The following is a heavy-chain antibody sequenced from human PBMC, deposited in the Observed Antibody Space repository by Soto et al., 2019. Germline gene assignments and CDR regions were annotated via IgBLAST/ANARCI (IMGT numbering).Heavy chain of an antibody. D-gene: IGHD6-13*01. CDR2: ISRSSSNI. V-gene: IGHV3-21*01. CDR3: ARDLKVAAASTGYYYYGMDV. Sequence: EVQLVESGGGLVKPGGSLRLSCAASGFNFSSYSMNWVRQAPGKGLEWVSSISRSSSNIYYVDSVKGRFTISRDNSKTSLYLQMNSLRAEDTAVYYCARDLKVAAASTGYYYYGMDVWGQGTTVTVSS. CDR1: GFNFSSYS. J-gene: IGHJ6*02.